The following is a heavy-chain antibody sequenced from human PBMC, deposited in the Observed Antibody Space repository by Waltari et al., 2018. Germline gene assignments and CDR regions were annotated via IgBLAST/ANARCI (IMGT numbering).Heavy chain of an antibody. Sequence: QVQLQESGPGLVKPSETLSLTCAVSGYSISSGYYWGWIRQPPGKGLEWIGSIYHSGSTYYNPSLKSRVTISVDTSKNLFSLKLSSVTAADTAVYYCARQLGAEYYFDYWGQGTLVTVSS. CDR3: ARQLGAEYYFDY. D-gene: IGHD3-3*01. V-gene: IGHV4-38-2*01. J-gene: IGHJ4*02. CDR1: GYSISSGYY. CDR2: IYHSGST.